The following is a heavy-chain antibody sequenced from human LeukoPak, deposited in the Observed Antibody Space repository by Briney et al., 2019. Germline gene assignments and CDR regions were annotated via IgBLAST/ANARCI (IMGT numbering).Heavy chain of an antibody. D-gene: IGHD3-10*01. CDR3: ARDKXXXXRGVIPXY. CDR2: INAGNGNT. V-gene: IGHV1-3*01. J-gene: IGHJ4*02. Sequence: ASVKVSCKASGYTFTNYAMHWVRQAPGQRLEWMGWINAGNGNTKYSQKFQGRVTMTTDTSTSTAYMELRSLRSDDTAVYYCARDKXXXXRGVIPXYWGQGTLVTVSS. CDR1: GYTFTNYA.